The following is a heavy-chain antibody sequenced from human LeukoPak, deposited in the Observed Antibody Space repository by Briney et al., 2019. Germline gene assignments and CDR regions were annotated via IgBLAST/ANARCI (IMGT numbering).Heavy chain of an antibody. CDR2: ISGGGGRT. Sequence: PGGTLRLSCAASGFTFSSYGMSWVRQAPGKGLEWVSTISGGGGRTYYADSVKGRFTISRDNSKNTLYLQMNSLRAEDTAVYYCAKDNSYDSSGSAIDYWGQGTLVTVSS. J-gene: IGHJ4*02. CDR3: AKDNSYDSSGSAIDY. D-gene: IGHD3-22*01. CDR1: GFTFSSYG. V-gene: IGHV3-23*01.